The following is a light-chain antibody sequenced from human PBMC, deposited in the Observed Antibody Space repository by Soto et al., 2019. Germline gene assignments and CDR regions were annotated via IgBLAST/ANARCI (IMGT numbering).Light chain of an antibody. CDR3: QVWDSSDHAV. J-gene: IGLJ3*02. CDR1: KLGDKY. Sequence: SYELTQPPSVSVSPGQTASITCSGDKLGDKYACWYQQKPGQSPVLVIYQDSKRPSGIPERFSGSNSGNTATLTITRVGAGDEADFYCQVWDSSDHAVFGGGTKVTVL. V-gene: IGLV3-1*01. CDR2: QDS.